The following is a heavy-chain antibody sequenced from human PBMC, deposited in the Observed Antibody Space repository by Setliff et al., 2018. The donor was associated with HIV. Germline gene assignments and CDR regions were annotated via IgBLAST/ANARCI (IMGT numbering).Heavy chain of an antibody. D-gene: IGHD6-25*01. J-gene: IGHJ6*03. Sequence: SETLSLTCTVSDDSITTHYWSWIRQPPGKGLEWIGYIYSGGSSNYNPSLKSRSSVSMDMSRKQFSLKLTSVTAADTAVYFCARVSGTSGWLRKDPHFFYYYMDVWGGGTTVTVSS. CDR1: DDSITTHY. CDR2: IYSGGSS. CDR3: ARVSGTSGWLRKDPHFFYYYMDV. V-gene: IGHV4-59*11.